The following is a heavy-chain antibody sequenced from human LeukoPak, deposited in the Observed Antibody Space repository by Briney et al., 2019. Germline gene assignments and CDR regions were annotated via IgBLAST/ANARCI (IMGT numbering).Heavy chain of an antibody. V-gene: IGHV3-7*01. D-gene: IGHD1-7*01. CDR3: ARRKLTYYYGMDV. Sequence: PGGSLRLSCAASGFTFSSYWMSWVRQAPGKGLEWVANINQDGSEKYYVDSVKGRFTVSRDNAKNSLDLQMNTLRAEDTAVYYCARRKLTYYYGMDVWGQGTTVTVSS. J-gene: IGHJ6*02. CDR1: GFTFSSYW. CDR2: INQDGSEK.